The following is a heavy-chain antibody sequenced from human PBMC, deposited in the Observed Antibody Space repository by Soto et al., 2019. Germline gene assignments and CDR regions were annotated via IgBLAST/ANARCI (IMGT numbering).Heavy chain of an antibody. J-gene: IGHJ6*02. CDR3: ARVGVFIPPGYSYAIDV. D-gene: IGHD6-13*01. CDR1: GFTFSSFH. Sequence: GSLRLSCAASGFTFSSFHMNWVRQAPGRGLEWVAYITSSSDTIYYSDSVKGRFTISRDNGKNSLFLQMNSLRDEDTAVYYCARVGVFIPPGYSYAIDVWGQGTTVPVSS. V-gene: IGHV3-48*02. CDR2: ITSSSDTI.